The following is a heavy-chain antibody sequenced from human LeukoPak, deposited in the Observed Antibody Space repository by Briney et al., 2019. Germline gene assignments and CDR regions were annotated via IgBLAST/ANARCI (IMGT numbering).Heavy chain of an antibody. D-gene: IGHD3-22*01. CDR2: ISSSGSTI. CDR1: GFTFSSYE. CDR3: ASKGVYYYDSSGYNFQH. Sequence: GGSLRLSCAASGFTFSSYEMNWVRQAPGKGLEWVSYISSSGSTIYYADSVKGRFTISRDNAKNSLYLQMNSLRAEDTAVYYCASKGVYYYDSSGYNFQHWGQGTLVTVSS. V-gene: IGHV3-48*03. J-gene: IGHJ1*01.